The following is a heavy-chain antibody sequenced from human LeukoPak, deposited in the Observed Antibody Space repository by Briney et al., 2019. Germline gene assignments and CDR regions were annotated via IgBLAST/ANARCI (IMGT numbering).Heavy chain of an antibody. V-gene: IGHV3-33*06. Sequence: GGSLRLSCAASGFTFSSYGMHWVRQAPGKGLEWVAVIWYDGSNKYYADSVKGRFTISRDNSKNTLYLQMNSLRAEDTAVYYCAKGPGLRSSGFRPFDYRGQGTLVTVSS. CDR2: IWYDGSNK. CDR1: GFTFSSYG. J-gene: IGHJ4*02. D-gene: IGHD6-19*01. CDR3: AKGPGLRSSGFRPFDY.